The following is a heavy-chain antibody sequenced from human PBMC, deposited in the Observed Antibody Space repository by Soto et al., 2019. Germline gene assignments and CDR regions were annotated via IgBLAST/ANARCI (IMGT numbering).Heavy chain of an antibody. CDR3: ARDLQYSGSPPGY. CDR2: IWYDGSNK. CDR1: GFTFSSYG. V-gene: IGHV3-33*01. Sequence: QVQLVESGGGVVQPGRSLRLSCAASGFTFSSYGMHWVRQAPGKGLXXVAVIWYDGSNKYYADSVKGRFTISRDNSKNTLYLQMNSLRAEDTAVYYCARDLQYSGSPPGYWGQGTLVTVSS. D-gene: IGHD1-26*01. J-gene: IGHJ4*02.